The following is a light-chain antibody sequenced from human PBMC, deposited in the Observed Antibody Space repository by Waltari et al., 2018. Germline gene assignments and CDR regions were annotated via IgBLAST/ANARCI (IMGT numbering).Light chain of an antibody. CDR3: SSYTSSNTFV. Sequence: QSALTQPASVSGSPGQSITISCTGISSDVGGYEYVSWFQQHPGKAPKVMIYGVSNRPSGVSDRFSASKSGVTASLTISGLQAEDEADYYCSSYTSSNTFVFGTGTKVTVL. CDR2: GVS. V-gene: IGLV2-14*01. J-gene: IGLJ1*01. CDR1: SSDVGGYEY.